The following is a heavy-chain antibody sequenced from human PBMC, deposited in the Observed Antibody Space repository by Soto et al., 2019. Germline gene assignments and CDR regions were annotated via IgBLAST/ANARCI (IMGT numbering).Heavy chain of an antibody. Sequence: SVTLSLTCTVSGGSIRSSSSYWGWIGKPPGKGLEWIGSIYYSGSTYYNPSLKSRVTISVDTSKNQFSLKLSSVTAADTAVYYCARRLYYDSSGFEGGGMDVWGQGTTVT. V-gene: IGHV4-39*01. D-gene: IGHD3-22*01. CDR2: IYYSGST. CDR3: ARRLYYDSSGFEGGGMDV. CDR1: GGSIRSSSSY. J-gene: IGHJ6*02.